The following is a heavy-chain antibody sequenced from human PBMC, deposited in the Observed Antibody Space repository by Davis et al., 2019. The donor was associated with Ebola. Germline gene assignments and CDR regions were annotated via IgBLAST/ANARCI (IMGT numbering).Heavy chain of an antibody. D-gene: IGHD4-23*01. J-gene: IGHJ4*02. Sequence: PSETLSLTCTVSGGSISSHYWSWIRQPPGKGLEWIGYIYYSGSTNYNPSLKSRVTISVDTSKNQFSLKLSSVTAADTAMYYCARCKGWERTPYYFDTWGQGTLVTVSS. CDR1: GGSISSHY. CDR2: IYYSGST. CDR3: ARCKGWERTPYYFDT. V-gene: IGHV4-59*11.